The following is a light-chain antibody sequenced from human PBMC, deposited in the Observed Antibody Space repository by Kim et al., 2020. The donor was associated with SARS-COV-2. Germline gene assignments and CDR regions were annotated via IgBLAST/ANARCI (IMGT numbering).Light chain of an antibody. J-gene: IGLJ2*01. CDR2: KNN. Sequence: SPPATPTFTGHSNNVGSRGATWLQQPPGHPPQLLSYKNNNRPSGISERFSASRSGNTASLTIIGLQPEDEADYFCSTWDSSLSAVVFGGGTQLTVL. CDR3: STWDSSLSAVV. CDR1: SNNVGSRG. V-gene: IGLV10-54*01.